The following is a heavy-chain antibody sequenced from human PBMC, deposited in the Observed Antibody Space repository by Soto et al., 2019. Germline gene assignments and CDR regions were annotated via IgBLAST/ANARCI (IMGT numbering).Heavy chain of an antibody. V-gene: IGHV3-11*01. J-gene: IGHJ6*03. CDR2: ISSGGSAI. CDR3: ARRGYCSGGSCYIRMDV. CDR1: GFTFSDYY. D-gene: IGHD2-15*01. Sequence: QVQLVESGGGLVKPGGSLRLPCAASGFTFSDYYMTWIRQAPGKGLEWVSYISSGGSAIYYADSVKGRFTISRDNAKNSLYLQMNSLRGEDTAVYYCARRGYCSGGSCYIRMDVWGKGTTVTVSS.